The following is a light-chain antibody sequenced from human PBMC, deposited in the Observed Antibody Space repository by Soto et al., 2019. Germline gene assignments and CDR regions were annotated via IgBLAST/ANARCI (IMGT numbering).Light chain of an antibody. CDR1: SSDVGIYNY. V-gene: IGLV2-14*01. J-gene: IGLJ1*01. Sequence: QSALTQPASVSGSPGQSITISCTGTSSDVGIYNYVSWYQQHPGKAPKLMIYEVTNRPSGVSNRFSGSKSGKTASLTISGLQAEDEADYYCSSYTSSSNYVFGAGTKVTVL. CDR3: SSYTSSSNYV. CDR2: EVT.